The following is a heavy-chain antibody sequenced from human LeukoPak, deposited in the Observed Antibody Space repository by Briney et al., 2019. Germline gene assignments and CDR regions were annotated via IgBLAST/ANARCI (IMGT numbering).Heavy chain of an antibody. D-gene: IGHD2-2*01. CDR3: ASEGYCSSTSCYWGNY. V-gene: IGHV1-2*06. J-gene: IGHJ4*02. CDR1: GYSFTGYY. CDR2: INPNSGGT. Sequence: GASVKVSCKASGYSFTGYYMHWVRQAPPQGIEWMERINPNSGGTNYAQKFQGRVTMTRDTSISTAYMELSRLRSDDTAVYYCASEGYCSSTSCYWGNYWGQGTLVTVSS.